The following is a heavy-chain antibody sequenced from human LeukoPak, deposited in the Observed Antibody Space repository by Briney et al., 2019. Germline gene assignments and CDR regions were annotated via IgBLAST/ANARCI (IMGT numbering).Heavy chain of an antibody. Sequence: SETLSLTCAVYGGSFSGYYWSWIRQPPGKGLEWIGYIYYSGSTNYNPSLKSRVTISVDTSKNQFSLKLSSVTAADTAVYYCARGGGYYYGLDYWGQGTLVTVSS. CDR3: ARGGGYYYGLDY. D-gene: IGHD3-22*01. CDR1: GGSFSGYY. J-gene: IGHJ4*02. V-gene: IGHV4-59*01. CDR2: IYYSGST.